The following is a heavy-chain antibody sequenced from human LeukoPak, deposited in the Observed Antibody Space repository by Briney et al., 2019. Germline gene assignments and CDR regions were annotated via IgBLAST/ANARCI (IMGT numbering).Heavy chain of an antibody. CDR1: GGSISSGSYY. J-gene: IGHJ5*02. Sequence: SETLSLTCTVSGGSISSGSYYWSWIRQPAGKGLEWIGRIYTSGSTNYNPSLKSRVTISVDTSKNQFSLKLSSVTAADTAVYYCARASAIVVVRFDPWGQGTLVTVSS. D-gene: IGHD2-2*01. V-gene: IGHV4-61*02. CDR2: IYTSGST. CDR3: ARASAIVVVRFDP.